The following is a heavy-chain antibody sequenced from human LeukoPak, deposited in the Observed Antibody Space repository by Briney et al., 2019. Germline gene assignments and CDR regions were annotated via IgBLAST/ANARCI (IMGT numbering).Heavy chain of an antibody. D-gene: IGHD5-18*01. Sequence: SETLSLTCTVSGGSINNYYWSWVRQPPGAGLEWLAYIYYTGSTNYNPSLKTRLTISVDTSKNQFSLRLNSVTAADTAVYYCARDGDTPAELDTGGMDVWGQGTTVTVSS. CDR1: GGSINNYY. V-gene: IGHV4-59*12. J-gene: IGHJ6*02. CDR3: ARDGDTPAELDTGGMDV. CDR2: IYYTGST.